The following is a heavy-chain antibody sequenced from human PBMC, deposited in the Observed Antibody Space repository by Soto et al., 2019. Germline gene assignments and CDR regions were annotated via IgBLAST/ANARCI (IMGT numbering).Heavy chain of an antibody. CDR1: GFTFGDYF. CDR2: IRSKAYGGTT. Sequence: LSCTASGFTFGDYFMSWVRQAPGKGLEWVGFIRSKAYGGTTEYAASVKGRFSISRDDSKSIAYLQMNSLKTEDTAVYYCSREATLRFLEWDPYYYYGMDVWGQGTTVTVSS. J-gene: IGHJ6*02. D-gene: IGHD3-3*01. CDR3: SREATLRFLEWDPYYYYGMDV. V-gene: IGHV3-49*04.